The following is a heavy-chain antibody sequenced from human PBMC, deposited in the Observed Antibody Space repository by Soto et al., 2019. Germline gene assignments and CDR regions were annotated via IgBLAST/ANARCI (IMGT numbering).Heavy chain of an antibody. D-gene: IGHD4-4*01. CDR2: IYYSGST. CDR3: ASYYSNYDPQLGSYNWFDP. V-gene: IGHV4-31*03. CDR1: GVSISSFGYY. Sequence: SATLSLTCTVSGVSISSFGYYWSLIRHHPGKGLEWIGYIYYSGSTYYNPSLKSRVTISVDTSKNQFSLKLSSVTAADTAVYYCASYYSNYDPQLGSYNWFDPWGPGILVTVSS. J-gene: IGHJ5*02.